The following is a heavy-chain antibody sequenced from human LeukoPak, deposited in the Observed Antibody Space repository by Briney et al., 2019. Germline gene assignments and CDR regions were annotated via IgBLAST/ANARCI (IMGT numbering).Heavy chain of an antibody. CDR1: GFTFSSYG. Sequence: GRSLRLSCAASGFTFSSYGMHWVRQAPGKGLEWVAVISYDGSNKYYADSVKRRFTISRDNSNNTLYLQMNSLRAEDTAVYYCAKDNAIWYGMDVWGQGTTVTVSS. V-gene: IGHV3-30*18. D-gene: IGHD3-16*01. CDR3: AKDNAIWYGMDV. J-gene: IGHJ6*02. CDR2: ISYDGSNK.